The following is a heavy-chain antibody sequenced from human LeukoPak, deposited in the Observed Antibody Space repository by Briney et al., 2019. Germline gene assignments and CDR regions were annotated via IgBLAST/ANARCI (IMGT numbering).Heavy chain of an antibody. Sequence: SVKVSCKASGGTFSSYAISWVRQAPGQGREWMGGIIPIFGTANYAQKFQGRVTITADESTSTAYMELSSLRSEDTAVYYCAREVSGYYYDSSGYPAFDYWGQGTLVTVSS. CDR3: AREVSGYYYDSSGYPAFDY. D-gene: IGHD3-22*01. V-gene: IGHV1-69*01. CDR1: GGTFSSYA. J-gene: IGHJ4*02. CDR2: IIPIFGTA.